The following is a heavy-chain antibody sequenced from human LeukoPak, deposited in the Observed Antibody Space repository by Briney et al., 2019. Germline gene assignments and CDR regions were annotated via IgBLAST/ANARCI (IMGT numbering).Heavy chain of an antibody. CDR3: ARDGAWGELHPGHYYYYGMDV. CDR2: ISAYNGNT. Sequence: GASVKVSCKASGYTFTSYGISWVRQAPGQGLEWMGWISAYNGNTNYAQKLQGRVTMTTDTSTCTGYMELRSLRSDDTAVYYWARDGAWGELHPGHYYYYGMDVWGQGTTVTVSS. CDR1: GYTFTSYG. D-gene: IGHD1-26*01. V-gene: IGHV1-18*01. J-gene: IGHJ6*02.